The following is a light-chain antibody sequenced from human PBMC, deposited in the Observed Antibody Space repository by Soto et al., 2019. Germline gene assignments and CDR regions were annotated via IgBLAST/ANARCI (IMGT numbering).Light chain of an antibody. CDR2: AAS. CDR1: QCTGSY. CDR3: QQLYNYPLT. Sequence: IQLTQSPSSLSSFLGHRVSITYRASQCTGSYLAWYQHKPGKAPKLLIYAASTLQSGVPSRFSGSGSGPDFTLTITRLQPEDFATYYCQQLYNYPLTSGGRTKVDVK. V-gene: IGKV1-9*01. J-gene: IGKJ4*01.